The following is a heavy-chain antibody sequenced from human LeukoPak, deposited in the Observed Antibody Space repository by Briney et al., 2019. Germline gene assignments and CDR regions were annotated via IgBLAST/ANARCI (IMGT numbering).Heavy chain of an antibody. Sequence: PSETLSLTCTVSGGSISRSTYYWGWIRQPPGKGLGWIGSVYYSGTTYYKPSLKSRVTISVDTSKNQFSLKLNSVTAADTAVYFCARHGEYGYNTVDYWGQGTLVTVSS. CDR3: ARHGEYGYNTVDY. D-gene: IGHD5-24*01. J-gene: IGHJ4*02. CDR1: GGSISRSTYY. CDR2: VYYSGTT. V-gene: IGHV4-39*01.